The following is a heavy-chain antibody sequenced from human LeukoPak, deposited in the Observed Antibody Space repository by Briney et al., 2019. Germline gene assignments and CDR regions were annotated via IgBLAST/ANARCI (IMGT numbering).Heavy chain of an antibody. V-gene: IGHV4-4*07. D-gene: IGHD5-12*01. CDR3: ARRGYDRYYYYMDV. CDR2: IYTSGST. J-gene: IGHJ6*03. Sequence: SETLSLTCTVSGGSISSYYWSWIRQPAGKGLEWIGRIYTSGSTNYNPSLKSRVTMSVDTSKNQFSLKLSSVTAADTAVYYCARRGYDRYYYYMDVSGKGTTVTVSS. CDR1: GGSISSYY.